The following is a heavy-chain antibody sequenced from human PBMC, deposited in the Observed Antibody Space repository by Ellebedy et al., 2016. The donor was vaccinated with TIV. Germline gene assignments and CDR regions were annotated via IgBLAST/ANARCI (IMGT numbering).Heavy chain of an antibody. CDR2: IYHSGST. V-gene: IGHV4-30-2*01. CDR1: GGSISSGGYS. CDR3: ARWGGGYGDSHYFDY. J-gene: IGHJ4*02. D-gene: IGHD4-17*01. Sequence: LRLXXAVSGGSISSGGYSWSWIRQPPGKGLEWIGYIYHSGSTYYNPSLKSRVTISVDRSKNQFSLKLSSVTAADTAVYYCARWGGGYGDSHYFDYWGQGTLVTVSS.